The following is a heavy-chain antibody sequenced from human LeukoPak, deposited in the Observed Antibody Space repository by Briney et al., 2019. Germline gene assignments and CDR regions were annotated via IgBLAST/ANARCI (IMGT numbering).Heavy chain of an antibody. V-gene: IGHV1-8*01. CDR1: GYTFTSYD. Sequence: GASVKVSCKASGYTFTSYDINWVRQATGQGLEWMGWMNPNSGNTGYAQKFQGRVTMTRNTSISTAYMELSSLRSEDTAVYYRARGSEITGTTDYWGQGTLITVSS. CDR2: MNPNSGNT. CDR3: ARGSEITGTTDY. J-gene: IGHJ4*02. D-gene: IGHD1-20*01.